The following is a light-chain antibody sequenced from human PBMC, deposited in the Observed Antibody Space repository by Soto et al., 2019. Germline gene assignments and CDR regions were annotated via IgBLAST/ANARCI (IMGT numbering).Light chain of an antibody. CDR2: GAS. V-gene: IGKV3-20*01. J-gene: IGKJ1*01. CDR3: QHYGSSPPRWT. Sequence: EIVMTQSPATLSVSPGERATLSCRASQSVSIDLAWYQQTPGQAPRLLIYGASSRATGIPDRFSGSGSGTDFTLTIRRLEPEDFAVYYCQHYGSSPPRWTFGQGTKVDI. CDR1: QSVSID.